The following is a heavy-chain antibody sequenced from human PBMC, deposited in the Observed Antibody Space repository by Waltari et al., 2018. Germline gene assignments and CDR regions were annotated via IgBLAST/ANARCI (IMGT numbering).Heavy chain of an antibody. D-gene: IGHD3-3*02. V-gene: IGHV4-4*07. Sequence: QVQLQESGPGLVKPSETLSLTCTVSGRSISRYYWRCIRQHDGKGLEWSGRIYTSGSTNYNPSLKSRVTMSVDTSKNQFSLKLSSVTAADTAVYYCARDRGPELGFDPWGQGTLVTVSS. CDR1: GRSISRYY. CDR2: IYTSGST. J-gene: IGHJ5*02. CDR3: ARDRGPELGFDP.